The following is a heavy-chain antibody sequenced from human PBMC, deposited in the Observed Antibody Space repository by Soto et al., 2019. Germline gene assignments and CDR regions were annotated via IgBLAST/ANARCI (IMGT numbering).Heavy chain of an antibody. V-gene: IGHV1-69*15. Sequence: QVQLVQSGAEVKKPGSSVKVSCKASGGTFSSRALSWVRQAPGQGLEWMGNIIPIFGITNYAQKFQDRLTITADESTNIGSMELSSLASDDTAVYYCATEATDSCYDRLDYWGQGTLVSVSS. J-gene: IGHJ4*02. CDR2: IIPIFGIT. D-gene: IGHD5-12*01. CDR1: GGTFSSRA. CDR3: ATEATDSCYDRLDY.